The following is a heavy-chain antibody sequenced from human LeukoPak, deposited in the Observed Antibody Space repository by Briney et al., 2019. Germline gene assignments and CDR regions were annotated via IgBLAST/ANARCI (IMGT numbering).Heavy chain of an antibody. CDR3: AKSGYSTNWFDP. V-gene: IGHV3-9*01. CDR1: GFGFSDSY. D-gene: IGHD6-13*01. CDR2: ISWNSGSI. Sequence: PGGSLRLSCVVSGFGFSDSYMTWIRQTPGKGLEWVSGISWNSGSIGYADSVKGRFTISRDNAKNSLYLQMNSLRAEDTALYYCAKSGYSTNWFDPWGQGTLVTVSS. J-gene: IGHJ5*02.